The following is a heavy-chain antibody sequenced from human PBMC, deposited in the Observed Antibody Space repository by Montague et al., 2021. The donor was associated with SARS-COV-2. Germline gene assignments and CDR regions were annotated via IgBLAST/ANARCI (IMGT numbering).Heavy chain of an antibody. Sequence: SLRLSCAASGFIFSNYAMSWVRQAPGKGLEWVSVITGSGRDTYYADSVKGRFAISRDNFKNTLYLQINNLRAEDTATYYCAKGVILSGWRSYFGYWGQGTLVAVSS. CDR1: GFIFSNYA. V-gene: IGHV3-23*01. D-gene: IGHD6-19*01. CDR3: AKGVILSGWRSYFGY. CDR2: ITGSGRDT. J-gene: IGHJ4*02.